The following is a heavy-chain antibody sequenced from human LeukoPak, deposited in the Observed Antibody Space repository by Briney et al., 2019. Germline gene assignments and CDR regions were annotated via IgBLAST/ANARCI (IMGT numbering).Heavy chain of an antibody. V-gene: IGHV1-24*01. CDR2: FDPEDGET. J-gene: IGHJ4*02. CDR1: GYTLTELS. Sequence: SVKVSCKVSGYTLTELSMHWVRQAPGKGLEWMGGFDPEDGETIYAQKFQGRVTMTEDTSTDTAYMELSSLRSEDTAVYYCATEVGGRYYYDSSGYPYWGQGTLVTVSS. D-gene: IGHD3-22*01. CDR3: ATEVGGRYYYDSSGYPY.